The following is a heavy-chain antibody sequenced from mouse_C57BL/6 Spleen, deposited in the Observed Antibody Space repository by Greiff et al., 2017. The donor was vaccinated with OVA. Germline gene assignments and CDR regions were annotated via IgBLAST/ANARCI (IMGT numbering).Heavy chain of an antibody. D-gene: IGHD2-2*01. V-gene: IGHV1-82*01. CDR1: GYAFSSSW. CDR2: IYPGDGDT. CDR3: ASSTMVTTGGAY. J-gene: IGHJ3*01. Sequence: VKLQQSGPELVKPGASVKISCKASGYAFSSSWMNWVKQRPGKGLEWIGRIYPGDGDTNYNGKFKGKATLTADKSSSTAYMQLSSLTSEDSAVYVCASSTMVTTGGAYWGQGTLVTVSA.